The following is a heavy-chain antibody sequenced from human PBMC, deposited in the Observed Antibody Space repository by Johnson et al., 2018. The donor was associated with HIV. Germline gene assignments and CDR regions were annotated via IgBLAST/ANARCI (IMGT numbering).Heavy chain of an antibody. CDR1: GFTFGSFW. Sequence: EVQVLESGGGVVQPGGSLRLSCVGSGFTFGSFWMTWVRQAPGKGLEWVANIKLDGSEKYYVDSVKGRFTISRDNANNSLYLLMNSLRAEDTAVYFCARAHLIFPKNAFDVWGQGTVVAVSS. CDR2: IKLDGSEK. J-gene: IGHJ3*01. D-gene: IGHD3-3*02. V-gene: IGHV3-7*01. CDR3: ARAHLIFPKNAFDV.